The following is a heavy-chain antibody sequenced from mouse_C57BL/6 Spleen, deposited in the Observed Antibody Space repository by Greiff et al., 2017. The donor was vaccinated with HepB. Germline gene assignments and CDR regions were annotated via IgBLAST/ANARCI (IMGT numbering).Heavy chain of an antibody. J-gene: IGHJ3*01. V-gene: IGHV5-9-1*02. CDR1: GFTFSSYA. Sequence: EVMLVESGEGLVKPGGSLKLSCAASGFTFSSYAMSWVRQTPGKRLEWVAYISSGGDYIYYADTVKGRFTISRDNARNTLYLQMSSLKSEDTAMYYCTRGGDDYDGAWFAYWGQGTLVTVSA. CDR3: TRGGDDYDGAWFAY. CDR2: ISSGGDYI. D-gene: IGHD2-4*01.